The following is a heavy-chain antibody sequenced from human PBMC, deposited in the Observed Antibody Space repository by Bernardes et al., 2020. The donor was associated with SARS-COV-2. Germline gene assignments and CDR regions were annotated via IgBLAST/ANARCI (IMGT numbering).Heavy chain of an antibody. J-gene: IGHJ4*02. CDR2: ICHGGGRT. CDR3: TKDPQYSNDIDH. CDR1: WFPFCSYY. D-gene: IGHD6-6*01. Sequence: GGSLRLSCSASWFPFCSYYISWVRPAPGKGLEWVSTICHGGGRTPYADSVKGRFTISRDNSDNMVYLQMSSLRAEDTAVYYCTKDPQYSNDIDHWGQGTLVKVSS. V-gene: IGHV3-23*01.